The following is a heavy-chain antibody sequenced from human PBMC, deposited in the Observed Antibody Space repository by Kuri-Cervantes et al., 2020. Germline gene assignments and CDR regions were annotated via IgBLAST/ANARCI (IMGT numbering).Heavy chain of an antibody. V-gene: IGHV4-39*01. CDR1: GFTVSSNY. Sequence: ESLKISCAASGFTVSSNYMSWVRQAPGKGLEWIGSIYYSGSTYYNPSLKSRVTISADTSKNQFSLKLSSVTAADTAVYYCARHYDFWSGYYDYWGQGTLVTVSS. CDR3: ARHYDFWSGYYDY. D-gene: IGHD3-3*01. CDR2: IYYSGST. J-gene: IGHJ4*02.